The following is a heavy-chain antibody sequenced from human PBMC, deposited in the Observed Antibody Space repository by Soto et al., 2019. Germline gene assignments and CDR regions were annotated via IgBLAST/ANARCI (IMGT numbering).Heavy chain of an antibody. Sequence: QVQLVQSGAEVRKLGSSVKVSCKSSGGIFRSNAISWVRQAPGQGLEWMGAIIPQFPTPYYAQKFQGRVTITTDKSTRAAYMALHSLTSDDTAVYFCARDAADTPMVYWGQGTPLTVSS. CDR2: IIPQFPTP. D-gene: IGHD5-18*01. CDR1: GGIFRSNA. J-gene: IGHJ4*02. CDR3: ARDAADTPMVY. V-gene: IGHV1-69*05.